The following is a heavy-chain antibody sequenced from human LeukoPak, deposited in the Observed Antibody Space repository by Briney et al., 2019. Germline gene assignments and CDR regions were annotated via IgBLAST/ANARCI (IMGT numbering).Heavy chain of an antibody. CDR2: ISGSGVYK. J-gene: IGHJ4*02. CDR1: GFTFSSFV. Sequence: GGSLRLSCAASGFTFSSFVMSRVRQAPGKGLEWVSSISGSGVYKYYTDSVKGRFTISRDNSKNTLYVQMNSLRAEDTAVYYCAKVSCTGGTCSSFDYWGQGTLATVPS. D-gene: IGHD2-8*02. V-gene: IGHV3-23*01. CDR3: AKVSCTGGTCSSFDY.